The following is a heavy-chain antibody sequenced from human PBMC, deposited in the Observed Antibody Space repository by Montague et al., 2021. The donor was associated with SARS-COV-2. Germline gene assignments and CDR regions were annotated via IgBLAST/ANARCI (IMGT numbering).Heavy chain of an antibody. CDR1: GGSISSGTW. J-gene: IGHJ5*02. V-gene: IGHV4-4*02. CDR2: ISHSGGT. D-gene: IGHD2-15*01. Sequence: SETLSLTCAVSGGSISSGTWWTWVRLPPGKGLEWIGEISHSGGTNYNPSLKSRVTISVDKSKNQFSLHLNSVTAADAAVYYCARLPSDIGGSFWFDPWGQGTLVSVSS. CDR3: ARLPSDIGGSFWFDP.